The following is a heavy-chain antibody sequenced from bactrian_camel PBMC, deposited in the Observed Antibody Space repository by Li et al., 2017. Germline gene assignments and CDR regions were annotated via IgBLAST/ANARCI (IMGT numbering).Heavy chain of an antibody. CDR1: ELPSGDSD. J-gene: IGHJ4*01. CDR2: ISSDGTT. V-gene: IGHV3S55*01. CDR3: HDNQCHRGWPGAY. Sequence: QLVESGGGSVQAGGSLRLSCTASELPSGDSDMGWYRQAPGKERELIASISSDGTTTYTDSVKGRVTISQDYAKNTMYLQMNNLKTEDTAVYSCHDNQCHRGWPGAYRGPGTQVTVS. D-gene: IGHD1*01.